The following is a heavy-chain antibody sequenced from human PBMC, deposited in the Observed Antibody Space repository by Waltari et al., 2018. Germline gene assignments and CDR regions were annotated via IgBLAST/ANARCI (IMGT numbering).Heavy chain of an antibody. CDR3: ARDRGGATYDAFDI. J-gene: IGHJ3*02. CDR2: INHSGST. V-gene: IGHV4-34*01. D-gene: IGHD5-12*01. Sequence: QVQLQQWGAGLLKPSETLSLTCAVYGGSFSGYYWSWIRQPPGKGLEWIGEINHSGSTNSNPSLKSRVTISVDTSKNQFSLKLSSVTAADTAVYYCARDRGGATYDAFDIWGQGTMVTVSS. CDR1: GGSFSGYY.